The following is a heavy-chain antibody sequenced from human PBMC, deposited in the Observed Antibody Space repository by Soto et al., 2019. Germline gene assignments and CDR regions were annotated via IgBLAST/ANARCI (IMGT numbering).Heavy chain of an antibody. CDR3: AKDSRFVVVVAATWAYFDY. Sequence: EVQLLESGGGLVQPGGSLRLSCAASGFTFSSHAMSWVRQAPGKGLEWVSAISGSGGSTYYADSVKGRFTISRDNSKNTLYLQMNSLRAEDTAVYYCAKDSRFVVVVAATWAYFDYWGQGTLVTVSS. CDR2: ISGSGGST. V-gene: IGHV3-23*01. CDR1: GFTFSSHA. D-gene: IGHD2-15*01. J-gene: IGHJ4*02.